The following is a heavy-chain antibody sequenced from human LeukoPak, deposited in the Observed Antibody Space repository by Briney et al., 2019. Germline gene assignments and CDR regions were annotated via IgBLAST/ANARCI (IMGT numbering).Heavy chain of an antibody. J-gene: IGHJ4*02. CDR2: IRYDGSNK. CDR1: GFTLNIFG. Sequence: GRSLRLSCAVSGFTLNIFGMHWVRQAPGKGLEGVAFIRYDGSNKYSADSVKGRFTISRANSKNTLYLQMNSLRAEDTAVYYCAKEGPSEYYDILTGYHGFDYWGQGTLVTVSS. CDR3: AKEGPSEYYDILTGYHGFDY. D-gene: IGHD3-9*01. V-gene: IGHV3-30*02.